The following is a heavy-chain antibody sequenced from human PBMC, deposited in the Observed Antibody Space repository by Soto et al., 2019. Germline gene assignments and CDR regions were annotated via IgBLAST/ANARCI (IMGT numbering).Heavy chain of an antibody. J-gene: IGHJ6*02. CDR1: GFTCSSYS. D-gene: IGHD6-19*01. CDR2: ISSSSSYI. CDR3: ARPREISSGWWVRYYRMDV. Sequence: GASLILSCAASGFTCSSYSMNWVRQAPGKGLEWVSSISSSSSYIYYADSVKGRFTISRDNAKNSLYLQMNNLRAEDTAVYYCARPREISSGWWVRYYRMDVWGQGTTVTVS. V-gene: IGHV3-21*01.